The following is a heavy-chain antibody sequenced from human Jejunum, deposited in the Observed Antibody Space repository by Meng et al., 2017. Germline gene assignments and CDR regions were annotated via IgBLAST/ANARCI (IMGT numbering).Heavy chain of an antibody. J-gene: IGHJ4*02. Sequence: QVQLVQSGAEVKKPGASGKVSCKASGYTFTNYIIHGVRQAPGQSLEWMGWINTGNGDTKYSQRFQDTVTFTRDTSASTAYMELSSLTSEDTAVYYCARPDCTSTSCYTLEYWGQGTLVTVSS. D-gene: IGHD2-2*02. CDR2: INTGNGDT. CDR3: ARPDCTSTSCYTLEY. V-gene: IGHV1-3*04. CDR1: GYTFTNYI.